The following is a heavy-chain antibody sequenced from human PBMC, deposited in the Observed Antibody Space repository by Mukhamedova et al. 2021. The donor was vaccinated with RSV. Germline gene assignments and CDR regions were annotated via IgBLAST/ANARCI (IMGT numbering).Heavy chain of an antibody. CDR2: IYYSGST. V-gene: IGHV4-59*01. D-gene: IGHD3-3*01. Sequence: GKGLEWIGYIYYSGSTNYNPSLKSRVTISVDTSKNQFSLKLSSVTAADTAVYYCARGSGYYRSDFDYWGQGTLVTVSP. J-gene: IGHJ4*02. CDR3: ARGSGYYRSDFDY.